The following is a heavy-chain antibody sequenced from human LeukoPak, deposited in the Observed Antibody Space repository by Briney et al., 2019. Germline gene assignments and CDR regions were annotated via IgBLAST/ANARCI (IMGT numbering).Heavy chain of an antibody. Sequence: GGSLRLSCAASGFTVSSNYMSWVRQAPGKGLEWVSVINRGGNTYYADSVKGRFTISRDNSKNTLYLQTNSLRAEDTAVYYCARDEVATTLDYWGQGTLVTVSS. V-gene: IGHV3-66*02. CDR1: GFTVSSNY. CDR2: INRGGNT. CDR3: ARDEVATTLDY. J-gene: IGHJ4*02. D-gene: IGHD5-12*01.